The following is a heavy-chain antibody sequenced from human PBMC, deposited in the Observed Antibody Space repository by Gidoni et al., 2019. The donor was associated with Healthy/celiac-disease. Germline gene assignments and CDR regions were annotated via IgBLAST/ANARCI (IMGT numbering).Heavy chain of an antibody. CDR1: GASISSGCYY. CDR2: IYYSGST. V-gene: IGHV4-31*03. CDR3: ARTDNIVVVVAATYGFDP. Sequence: QVQLQESGPGLVKPSQTLSLTCTVSGASISSGCYYWSWIRQHPGKGLEWIGYIYYSGSTYYNPSLKSRVTISVDTSKNQFSLKLSAVTAADTAVYYCARTDNIVVVVAATYGFDPWGQGTLVTVSS. D-gene: IGHD2-15*01. J-gene: IGHJ5*02.